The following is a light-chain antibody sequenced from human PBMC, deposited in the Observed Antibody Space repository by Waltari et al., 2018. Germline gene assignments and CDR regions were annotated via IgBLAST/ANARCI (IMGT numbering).Light chain of an antibody. J-gene: IGLJ2*01. Sequence: SSDLTQTPSISVSPGQTAIITCSGDVLADKYIYWFQKKSGQSPVAVIPRNTGRPPERPARFSGSDSRTTATLTIVGVQPEDEADYYCQTVDDTGDHVLFGGGTKLTVL. CDR1: VLADKY. CDR3: QTVDDTGDHVL. CDR2: RNT. V-gene: IGLV3-25*03.